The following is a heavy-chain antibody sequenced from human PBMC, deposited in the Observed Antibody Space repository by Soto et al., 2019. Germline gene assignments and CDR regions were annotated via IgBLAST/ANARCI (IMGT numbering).Heavy chain of an antibody. Sequence: GGSLRLSCAASGFNFPGYSMNWVRQAPGKGLEWVASISSGSHFMYYADSVRGRFTISRDNARDSLLLQMNSLRAGDTGVYFCARDQSQGQMLLPYFDYWGQGTLVTVSS. CDR3: ARDQSQGQMLLPYFDY. V-gene: IGHV3-21*04. CDR1: GFNFPGYS. CDR2: ISSGSHFM. J-gene: IGHJ4*02. D-gene: IGHD3-10*02.